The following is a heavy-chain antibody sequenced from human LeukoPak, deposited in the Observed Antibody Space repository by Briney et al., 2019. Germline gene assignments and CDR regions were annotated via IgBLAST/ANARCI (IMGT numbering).Heavy chain of an antibody. V-gene: IGHV3-21*01. CDR3: AREFYYGSGSDY. CDR2: ITSSSSDI. CDR1: GFTFSSYS. D-gene: IGHD3-10*01. Sequence: GGSLRLSCAASGFTFSSYSMHWVRQAPGKGLEWVSSITSSSSDISYADSVKGRFTVSRDNAKNSLYLRMNSLRVEDTAVYYCAREFYYGSGSDYWGQGTLVTVSS. J-gene: IGHJ4*02.